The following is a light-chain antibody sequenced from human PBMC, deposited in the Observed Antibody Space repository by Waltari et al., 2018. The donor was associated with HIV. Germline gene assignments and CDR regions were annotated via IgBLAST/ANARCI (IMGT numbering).Light chain of an antibody. CDR2: EVS. V-gene: IGLV2-8*01. J-gene: IGLJ1*01. Sequence: QSALTQPPSASGSPGQSVTISCSGTSSDVGGYDYVSWYQQHPGKAPKLMIYEVSKRPSGVPVLFSGSKSGNTASLTVSGLQAEDEADYYCSSHAGSNNYVFGTGTKVTVL. CDR1: SSDVGGYDY. CDR3: SSHAGSNNYV.